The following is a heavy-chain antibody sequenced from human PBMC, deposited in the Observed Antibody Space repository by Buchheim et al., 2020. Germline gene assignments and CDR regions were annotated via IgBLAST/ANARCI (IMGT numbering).Heavy chain of an antibody. CDR3: ARADYSNYYYYGMDV. CDR2: ISSSGSTI. CDR1: GFTFSSYE. Sequence: EVQLVESGGGLVQPGGSLRLSCAASGFTFSSYEMNWVRQAPGKGLEWVSYISSSGSTIYYADSVKGRFTISRDNATNSLYLQMNSLRAEDTAVYYCARADYSNYYYYGMDVWGQGTT. V-gene: IGHV3-48*03. D-gene: IGHD4-11*01. J-gene: IGHJ6*02.